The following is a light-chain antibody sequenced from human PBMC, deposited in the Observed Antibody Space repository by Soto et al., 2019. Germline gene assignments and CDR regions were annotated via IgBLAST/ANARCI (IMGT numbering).Light chain of an antibody. Sequence: QSVLTRPRSVSGSPGQSVTISCTGTSSDVGAYNYVSWYQQHSGKAPKFMIYDVSKRPSGVPDRFSGSKSGNTASLTISGLQAEDEADYYCCSYAGTYSYVFGTGTKVTVL. V-gene: IGLV2-11*01. CDR3: CSYAGTYSYV. J-gene: IGLJ1*01. CDR2: DVS. CDR1: SSDVGAYNY.